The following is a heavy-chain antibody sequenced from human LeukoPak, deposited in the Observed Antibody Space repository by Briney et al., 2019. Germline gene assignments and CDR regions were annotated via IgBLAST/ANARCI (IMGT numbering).Heavy chain of an antibody. D-gene: IGHD3-22*01. Sequence: PSETLSLTCSVSGGSISTTTYYWGWIRQPPGKGLEWIGSIYYSGSTNYNPSLKSRVTISVDTSKNQFSLKLSSVTAADTAVYYCAREIETYYYDSSGYKRAFDIWGQGTMVTVSS. CDR3: AREIETYYYDSSGYKRAFDI. CDR2: IYYSGST. V-gene: IGHV4-39*07. J-gene: IGHJ3*02. CDR1: GGSISTTTYY.